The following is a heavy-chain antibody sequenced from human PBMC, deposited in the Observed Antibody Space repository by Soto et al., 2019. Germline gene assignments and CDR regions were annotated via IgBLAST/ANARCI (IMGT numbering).Heavy chain of an antibody. CDR2: IIPIFGTA. V-gene: IGHV1-69*01. Sequence: QVQLVQSGAEVKKPGSSVKVSCKASGGTFSSYAISWVRQAPGQGLEWMGGIIPIFGTANYAQKYQGSVTITADEPTSQAYMELSRLRSQDTAVYYCARDGGGGGDYAIWDFDLWGRGTLVTVSS. J-gene: IGHJ2*01. CDR3: ARDGGGGGDYAIWDFDL. D-gene: IGHD4-17*01. CDR1: GGTFSSYA.